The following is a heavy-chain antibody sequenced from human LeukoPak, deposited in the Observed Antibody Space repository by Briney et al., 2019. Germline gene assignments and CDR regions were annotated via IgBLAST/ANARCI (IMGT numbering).Heavy chain of an antibody. V-gene: IGHV3-21*01. Sequence: GVLRLSCAASGFTFSSYAMSWVRQAPGKGLEWVSSISSSSSYIYYADSVKGRFTISRDNAKNSLYLQMNSLRAEDTAVYYCARDGDDSSGYYYGYSYWGQGTLVTVSS. CDR3: ARDGDDSSGYYYGYSY. D-gene: IGHD3-22*01. CDR1: GFTFSSYA. CDR2: ISSSSSYI. J-gene: IGHJ4*02.